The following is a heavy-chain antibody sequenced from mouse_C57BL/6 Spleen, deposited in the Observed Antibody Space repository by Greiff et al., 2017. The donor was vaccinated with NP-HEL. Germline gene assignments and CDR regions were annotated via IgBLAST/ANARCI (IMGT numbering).Heavy chain of an antibody. CDR2: LNPSSGYT. V-gene: IGHV1-7*01. J-gene: IGHJ2*01. Sequence: VQLQQSGAELAKPGASVKLSCKASGYTFTSYWMHWVNQRPGQGLEWIGNLNPSSGYTKYNQKFKDKATLTADKSSSTAYMQLRSLTYADSAVYSWARSAYGHYDFDSWGQGTTLTVTS. D-gene: IGHD2-1*01. CDR3: ARSAYGHYDFDS. CDR1: GYTFTSYW.